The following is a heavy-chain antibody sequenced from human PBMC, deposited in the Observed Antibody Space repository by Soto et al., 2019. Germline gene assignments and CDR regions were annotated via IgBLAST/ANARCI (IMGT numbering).Heavy chain of an antibody. V-gene: IGHV3-7*01. Sequence: AGVSLRLSCAASGFTFSAYWMSWVRLAPEKGLEWVASIKADGSDQYYVDSLKGRFTISRDNTKNSLFLRINSLRVEDTAVYYCARNRRSVNLYYYMDVWGKGTTVTVSS. J-gene: IGHJ6*03. D-gene: IGHD6-19*01. CDR2: IKADGSDQ. CDR1: GFTFSAYW. CDR3: ARNRRSVNLYYYMDV.